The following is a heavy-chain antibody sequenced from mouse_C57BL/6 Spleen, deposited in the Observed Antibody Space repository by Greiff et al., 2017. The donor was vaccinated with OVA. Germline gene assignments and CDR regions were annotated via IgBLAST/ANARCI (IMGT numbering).Heavy chain of an antibody. D-gene: IGHD3-2*02. CDR1: GYTFTDYY. J-gene: IGHJ3*01. V-gene: IGHV1-26*01. CDR2: INPNNGGT. Sequence: EVQLQQSGPELVKPGASVKISCKASGYTFTDYYLNWVKQSHGKSLEWIGDINPNNGGTSYNQKFKGKATLTVDKSSSTAYMELRSLTSEDSAVYYCARPDSSGYPAWVAYWGQGTLVTVSA. CDR3: ARPDSSGYPAWVAY.